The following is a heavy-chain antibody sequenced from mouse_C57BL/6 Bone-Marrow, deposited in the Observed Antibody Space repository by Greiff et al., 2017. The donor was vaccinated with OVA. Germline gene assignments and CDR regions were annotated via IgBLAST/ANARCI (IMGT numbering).Heavy chain of an antibody. V-gene: IGHV1-82*01. CDR2: IYPGDGDT. J-gene: IGHJ3*01. CDR3: ARRGDPAWFAY. CDR1: GYAFSSSW. Sequence: QVQLQQSGPELVKPGVSVEISCKASGYAFSSSWMNWVKQRPGKGLEWIGRIYPGDGDTNYNGKFKGKATLTADKSSSTAYMQLSSLTSEDSAVYFGARRGDPAWFAYWGQGTLVTVSA.